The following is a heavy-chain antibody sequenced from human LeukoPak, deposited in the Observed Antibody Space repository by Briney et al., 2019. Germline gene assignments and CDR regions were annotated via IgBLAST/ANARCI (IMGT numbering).Heavy chain of an antibody. V-gene: IGHV4-38-2*01. Sequence: PSETLSLTCAVSGYSISSGYYWGWIRQPPGKGLEWIGSIYHSGSTYYNPSLKSRVTISVDTSKNQFSLKLSSVTAADTAVYYCARGKRSCQTYRCYNWFDPWGQGTLVTVSS. J-gene: IGHJ5*02. D-gene: IGHD2-15*01. CDR3: ARGKRSCQTYRCYNWFDP. CDR2: IYHSGST. CDR1: GYSISSGYY.